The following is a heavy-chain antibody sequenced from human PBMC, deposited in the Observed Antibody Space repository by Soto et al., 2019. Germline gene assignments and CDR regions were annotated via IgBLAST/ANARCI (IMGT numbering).Heavy chain of an antibody. V-gene: IGHV4-39*02. CDR1: GCSISSSSYY. CDR2: IYYSGST. Sequence: SATLSLTCTVSGCSISSSSYYWGWIRQPPWKWLEWIGSIYYSGSTYYNPSLKSRGTISVDTYKNHFSLKLSSVTAADTAVYYCARDIISSSPIYYYYYVMDVWGQGATVTVS. CDR3: ARDIISSSPIYYYYYVMDV. J-gene: IGHJ6*02. D-gene: IGHD6-6*01.